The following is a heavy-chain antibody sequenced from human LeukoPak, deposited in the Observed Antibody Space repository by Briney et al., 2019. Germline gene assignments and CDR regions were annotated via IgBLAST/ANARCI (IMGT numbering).Heavy chain of an antibody. J-gene: IGHJ4*02. Sequence: GGSLRLSCAASGFTVSRNYMSWVRQAPGKGLEWVSSISSSSSYIYYADSVKGRFTISRDNAKNSLYLQMNSLRAEDTAVYYCARAFYYYDSSGGNSWGQGTLVTVSS. D-gene: IGHD3-22*01. CDR1: GFTVSRNY. V-gene: IGHV3-21*01. CDR2: ISSSSSYI. CDR3: ARAFYYYDSSGGNS.